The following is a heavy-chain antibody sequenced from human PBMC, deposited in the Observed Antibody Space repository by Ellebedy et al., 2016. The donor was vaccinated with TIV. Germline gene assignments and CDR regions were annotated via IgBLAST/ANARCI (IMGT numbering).Heavy chain of an antibody. D-gene: IGHD3-10*01. V-gene: IGHV3-13*01. CDR2: IGTAGDT. CDR3: ARERMVRGDERGDMDV. J-gene: IGHJ6*02. Sequence: GESLKISCAASGFTFSSYDMHWVRQATGKGLEWVSAIGTAGDTYYPGSVKGRFTISRENAKNSLYLQMNSLRAEETAVYYCARERMVRGDERGDMDVWGQGTTVTVSS. CDR1: GFTFSSYD.